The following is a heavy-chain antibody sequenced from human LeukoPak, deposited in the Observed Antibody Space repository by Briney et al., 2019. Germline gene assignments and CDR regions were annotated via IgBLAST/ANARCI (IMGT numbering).Heavy chain of an antibody. CDR3: ARGYDY. J-gene: IGHJ4*02. CDR1: GGSIIGSTPY. Sequence: PSETLSLTCTVSGGSIIGSTPYWGWIRQPPGKGLDWIGIINYSGSTYYNPSLRSRVTISVDTSKNQFSLKLNSVTASDTAVYYCARGYDYSGQGTLVTVSS. V-gene: IGHV4-39*01. D-gene: IGHD5-12*01. CDR2: INYSGST.